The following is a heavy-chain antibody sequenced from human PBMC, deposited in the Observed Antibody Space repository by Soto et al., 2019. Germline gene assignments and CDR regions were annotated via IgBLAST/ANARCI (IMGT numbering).Heavy chain of an antibody. J-gene: IGHJ4*02. CDR1: GFTFSGYA. CDR3: AIRGYDSETSFDY. CDR2: ITKSGGAT. Sequence: EMQLLEFGGGLVQPGGSLRLSCAASGFTFSGYAMSWARQAPGKGLEWVSSITKSGGATYYADSVKGRFTISRDNSKNTLYLQLNSLRADDTAVYYCAIRGYDSETSFDYWGQGTLVTVSS. D-gene: IGHD3-3*01. V-gene: IGHV3-23*01.